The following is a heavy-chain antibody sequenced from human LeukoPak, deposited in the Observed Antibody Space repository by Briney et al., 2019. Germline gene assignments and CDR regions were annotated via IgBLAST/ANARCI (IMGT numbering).Heavy chain of an antibody. V-gene: IGHV4-59*12. Sequence: SETLSLTCTVSGGSISSYYWSWIRQPPGKGLEWIGYIYYSGSTNYNPSLKSRVTISVDKSKNQFSLKLSSLTAADTAVYYCARIVYYDSSGYLAFDIWGQGTMVTVSS. CDR1: GGSISSYY. CDR2: IYYSGST. J-gene: IGHJ3*02. D-gene: IGHD3-22*01. CDR3: ARIVYYDSSGYLAFDI.